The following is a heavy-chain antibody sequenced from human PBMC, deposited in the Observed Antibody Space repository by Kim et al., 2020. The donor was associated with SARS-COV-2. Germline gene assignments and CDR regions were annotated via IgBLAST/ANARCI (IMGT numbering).Heavy chain of an antibody. Sequence: GGSLRLSCAASGFTFSSYGMHWVRQAPGKGLEWVAVISYDGSNKYYADSVKGRFTISRDNSKNTLYLQMNSLRAEDTAVYYCAKDSGGIAVADIFYYFDYWGQGTLVTVSS. D-gene: IGHD6-19*01. CDR1: GFTFSSYG. CDR2: ISYDGSNK. V-gene: IGHV3-30*18. CDR3: AKDSGGIAVADIFYYFDY. J-gene: IGHJ4*02.